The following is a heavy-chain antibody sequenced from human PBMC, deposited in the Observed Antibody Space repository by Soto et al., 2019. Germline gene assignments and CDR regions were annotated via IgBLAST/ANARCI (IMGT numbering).Heavy chain of an antibody. CDR2: FDSEDGET. CDR1: GYTLTELS. J-gene: IGHJ6*02. Sequence: ASVQVSCKVSGYTLTELSMHWVLQAPGKGLEWKGGFDSEDGETIYAQKFQGRVTMSEDISSDTAYMELSSLRSEFTAVYYCATVSSSSWYYYGMDVWGQGTTVTVCS. D-gene: IGHD6-13*01. CDR3: ATVSSSSWYYYGMDV. V-gene: IGHV1-24*01.